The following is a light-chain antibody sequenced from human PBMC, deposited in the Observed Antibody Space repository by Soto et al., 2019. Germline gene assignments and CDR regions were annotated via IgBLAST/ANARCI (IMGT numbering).Light chain of an antibody. CDR3: GSWDSSMSAYV. J-gene: IGLJ1*01. Sequence: SVLTQPPSVSAAPGQKVTISCSGSSSNIGGNSVSWYQQLPGTAPKLLIYDDNKRPAGTPDRFSGSKSGTSATLGITGFQTGDEAAYYCGSWDSSMSAYVFGTGTKVTVL. CDR2: DDN. CDR1: SSNIGGNS. V-gene: IGLV1-51*01.